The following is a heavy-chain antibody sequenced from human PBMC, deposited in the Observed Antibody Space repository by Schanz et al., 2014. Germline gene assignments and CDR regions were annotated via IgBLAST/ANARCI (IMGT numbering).Heavy chain of an antibody. J-gene: IGHJ4*02. V-gene: IGHV3-48*01. CDR2: VSRSTPDI. D-gene: IGHD3-3*01. Sequence: EVQLAESGGGLVQPGGSLRLSCAASTFTFSSDWMSWVRQAPGKGLEWVSYVSRSTPDIYYADSVKGRFTMSRDNAKNSVFLQMNSLRAEDTAVYYCVRDSFFEFDYWGQGTLVTVSS. CDR3: VRDSFFEFDY. CDR1: TFTFSSDW.